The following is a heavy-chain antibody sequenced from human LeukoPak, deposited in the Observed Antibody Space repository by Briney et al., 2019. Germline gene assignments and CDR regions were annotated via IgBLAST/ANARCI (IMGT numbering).Heavy chain of an antibody. CDR3: AREDGDGYNSPDYNWFDP. Sequence: ASVKVPCKASGYTFSSYAIHWVRQAPGQRLEWMGSIKVGNGKTKYSQEFQGRVTITRDTSANTAYMELSSLRSEDMAVYYCAREDGDGYNSPDYNWFDPWGQGTLVTVSS. CDR2: IKVGNGKT. CDR1: GYTFSSYA. J-gene: IGHJ5*02. D-gene: IGHD5-24*01. V-gene: IGHV1-3*03.